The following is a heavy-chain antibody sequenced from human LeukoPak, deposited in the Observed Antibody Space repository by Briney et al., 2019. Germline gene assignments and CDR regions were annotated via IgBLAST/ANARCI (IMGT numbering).Heavy chain of an antibody. CDR1: GGSISSSNW. Sequence: SETLSLTCAVSGGSISSSNWWSWVRQPPGKGLEWIGEIYHSGSTNYNPSLKSRVTISVDTSKNQFSLKLTSVTAADTAVYYCAGQRCSSTSCYSWFDPWGQGTLVTVSS. V-gene: IGHV4-4*02. CDR2: IYHSGST. J-gene: IGHJ5*02. CDR3: AGQRCSSTSCYSWFDP. D-gene: IGHD2-2*01.